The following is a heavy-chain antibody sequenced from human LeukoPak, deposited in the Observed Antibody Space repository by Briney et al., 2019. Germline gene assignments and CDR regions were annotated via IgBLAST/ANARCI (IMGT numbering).Heavy chain of an antibody. CDR2: IYYSGST. Sequence: SETLSLTCTVSGGSISSYYWSWIRQPPGKGLEWIGYIYYSGSTNYNPSLKSRVTISVDTSKNQFSLKLSSVTAADTAVYCCARHLDQGIPYYYGMDVWGQGTTVTVSS. CDR1: GGSISSYY. V-gene: IGHV4-59*08. D-gene: IGHD5-18*01. CDR3: ARHLDQGIPYYYGMDV. J-gene: IGHJ6*02.